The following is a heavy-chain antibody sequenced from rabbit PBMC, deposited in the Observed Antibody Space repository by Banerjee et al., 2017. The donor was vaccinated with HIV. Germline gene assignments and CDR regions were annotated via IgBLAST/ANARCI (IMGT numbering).Heavy chain of an antibody. V-gene: IGHV1S40*01. CDR3: ARDYTGSNNYQFDL. D-gene: IGHD8-1*01. J-gene: IGHJ4*01. CDR1: GFSFSSSYY. CDR2: IFAGSSGNT. Sequence: QSLEESGGGLVKPGASLTLTCTASGFSFSSSYYMCWVRQAPGKGLEWIGCIFAGSSGNTYYASWAKGRFTISKTSSTTVTLQMTSLTAADTATYFCARDYTGSNNYQFDLWGQGTLVTVS.